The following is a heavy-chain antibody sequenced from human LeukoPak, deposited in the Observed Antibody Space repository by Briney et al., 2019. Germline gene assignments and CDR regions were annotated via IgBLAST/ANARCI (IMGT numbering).Heavy chain of an antibody. V-gene: IGHV3-30*19. Sequence: HTGGSLRLSCAASGFTFSSYWMSWVRQAPGKGLQWLAVISYDGGKTYYADSVEGRFTISRDNSKSTVYLEINSLRSEDTAIYYCARGFNDFWSGSQLEYWGQGTLVTVSS. CDR1: GFTFSSYW. CDR3: ARGFNDFWSGSQLEY. J-gene: IGHJ4*02. CDR2: ISYDGGKT. D-gene: IGHD3-3*01.